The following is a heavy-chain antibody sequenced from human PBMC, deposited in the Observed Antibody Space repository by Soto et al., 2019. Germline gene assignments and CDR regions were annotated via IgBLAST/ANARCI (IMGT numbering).Heavy chain of an antibody. CDR3: ARVGYSYGYTVNYFDY. V-gene: IGHV1-69*13. Sequence: GASVKVSCEDSGGTFSSNAISWVRQAPGQGLEWMGGIIPIFGTANYAQKFQGRVTITADESTSTAYMELSSLRSEDTAVYYCARVGYSYGYTVNYFDYWGQGTLVTVSS. J-gene: IGHJ4*02. CDR2: IIPIFGTA. D-gene: IGHD5-18*01. CDR1: GGTFSSNA.